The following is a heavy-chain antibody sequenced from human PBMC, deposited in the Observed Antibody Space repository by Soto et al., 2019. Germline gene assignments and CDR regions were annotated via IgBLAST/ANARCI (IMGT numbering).Heavy chain of an antibody. V-gene: IGHV4-30-2*01. Sequence: PSETLSLTCAVSGGSISSGGYSWSWIRQPPWKGLEWIGYIYHSGSTYYNPSLKSRVTISVDRSKNQFSLKLSSVTAADTAVYYCARDGWRDSSGYYYYGMDVWGQGXTVTV. CDR3: ARDGWRDSSGYYYYGMDV. J-gene: IGHJ6*02. CDR2: IYHSGST. CDR1: GGSISSGGYS. D-gene: IGHD3-22*01.